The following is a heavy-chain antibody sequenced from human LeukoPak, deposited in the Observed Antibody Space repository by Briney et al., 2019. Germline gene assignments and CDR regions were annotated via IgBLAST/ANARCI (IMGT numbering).Heavy chain of an antibody. Sequence: GGSLRLSCAASGFTFSSYGMRWVRQAPGKGLEWVAFIRYDGSNKYYADSVKGRFTISRDNAKNSLYLQMNSLRAEDTAVYYCARDAIPSSYSNPFRYYFDYWGQGTLVTVSS. CDR3: ARDAIPSSYSNPFRYYFDY. CDR1: GFTFSSYG. CDR2: IRYDGSNK. V-gene: IGHV3-30*02. D-gene: IGHD5-18*01. J-gene: IGHJ4*02.